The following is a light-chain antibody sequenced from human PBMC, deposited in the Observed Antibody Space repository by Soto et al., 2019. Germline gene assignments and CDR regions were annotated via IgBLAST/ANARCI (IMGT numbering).Light chain of an antibody. V-gene: IGKV3-11*01. Sequence: EIVLTQSPATLSVSPGERATLSCRASQSVTRYVAWYQHKPGQAPRLLVYDASARAAGVPARFSGSGSGTDFTLTISSLEPEDFAIYYCQQRSNWPLTFGGGTKVDI. CDR3: QQRSNWPLT. CDR2: DAS. CDR1: QSVTRY. J-gene: IGKJ4*01.